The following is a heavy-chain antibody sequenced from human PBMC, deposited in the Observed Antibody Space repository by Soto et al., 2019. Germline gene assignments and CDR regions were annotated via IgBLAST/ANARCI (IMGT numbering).Heavy chain of an antibody. D-gene: IGHD3-22*01. J-gene: IGHJ4*02. CDR3: ARGATYYYDSSGHPAPYYFDY. CDR2: IIPIFGTA. V-gene: IGHV1-69*06. CDR1: GGTFSSYA. Sequence: QVQLVQSGAEVKKPGSSVKVSCKASGGTFSSYAISWVRQAPGQGLEWMGGIIPIFGTANYAQKFQGRVTITAAKSTSTAYMELSSLRSEDTAVYYCARGATYYYDSSGHPAPYYFDYWGQGTLVTVSS.